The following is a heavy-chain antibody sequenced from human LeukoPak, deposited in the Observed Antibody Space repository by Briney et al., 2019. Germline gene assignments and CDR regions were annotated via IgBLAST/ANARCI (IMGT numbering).Heavy chain of an antibody. CDR2: IKEDGSEK. Sequence: GGSLRLSCAASGFTFSSYEMTWVRQAPGKGLEWVANIKEDGSEKYYEDSVKGRFTISRDNTKNLLYLEMNRLRAEDTAVYYCARYRLVWLPAPVFDYWGQGTLVTVSS. CDR1: GFTFSSYE. J-gene: IGHJ4*02. D-gene: IGHD6-19*01. V-gene: IGHV3-7*01. CDR3: ARYRLVWLPAPVFDY.